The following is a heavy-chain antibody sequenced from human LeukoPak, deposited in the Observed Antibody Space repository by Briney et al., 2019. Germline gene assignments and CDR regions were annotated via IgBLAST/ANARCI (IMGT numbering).Heavy chain of an antibody. CDR2: IYYSGST. Sequence: PSETLSLTCTVSGGSISSSSYYWGWIRQPPGKGLEWIGSIYYSGSTYYNPSLKSRVTISVDTSKNQFSLKLSSVTAADTAVYYCASKYSSSSPWDWFDPWGQGTLVTVSS. V-gene: IGHV4-39*07. D-gene: IGHD6-13*01. CDR1: GGSISSSSYY. J-gene: IGHJ5*02. CDR3: ASKYSSSSPWDWFDP.